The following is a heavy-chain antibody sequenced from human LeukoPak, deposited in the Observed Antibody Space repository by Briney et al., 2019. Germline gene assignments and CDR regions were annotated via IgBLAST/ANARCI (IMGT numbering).Heavy chain of an antibody. Sequence: ASVKVSRKASGYTFTSYVINWVRQAPGQGLEWMGWINAYNGNTNYARKLRGRVIHTVDTPINTAYMELTGLRSDDTAVYYCASDDITVVRGVMDDKNLFDPWGQGTLVTVSS. V-gene: IGHV1-18*01. D-gene: IGHD3-10*01. CDR2: INAYNGNT. CDR1: GYTFTSYV. CDR3: ASDDITVVRGVMDDKNLFDP. J-gene: IGHJ5*02.